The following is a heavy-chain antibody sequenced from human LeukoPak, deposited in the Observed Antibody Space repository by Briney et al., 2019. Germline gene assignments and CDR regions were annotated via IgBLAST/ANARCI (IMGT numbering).Heavy chain of an antibody. CDR3: ARDQGIVGATYYFDY. V-gene: IGHV3-30-3*01. D-gene: IGHD1-26*01. Sequence: GGSLRLSCAASRFTFSSYAMHWVRQAPGKGLEWVAVISYDGSNKYYADSVKGRFTISRDNSKNTLYLQMNSLRAEDTAVYYCARDQGIVGATYYFDYWGQGTLVTVSS. CDR2: ISYDGSNK. J-gene: IGHJ4*02. CDR1: RFTFSSYA.